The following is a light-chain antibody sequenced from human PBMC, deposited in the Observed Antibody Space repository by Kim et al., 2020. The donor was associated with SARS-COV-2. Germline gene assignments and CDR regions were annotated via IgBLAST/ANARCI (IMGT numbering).Light chain of an antibody. CDR2: DAF. CDR3: QQRGNWPLT. J-gene: IGKJ1*01. Sequence: PGERATLSCRASQSVGNSFAWYQQKPGQPPRLLIYDAFSRATGIPARFSASGSGTDFTLTISSLEPEDFAVYYCQQRGNWPLTFGQGTKVDI. CDR1: QSVGNS. V-gene: IGKV3-11*01.